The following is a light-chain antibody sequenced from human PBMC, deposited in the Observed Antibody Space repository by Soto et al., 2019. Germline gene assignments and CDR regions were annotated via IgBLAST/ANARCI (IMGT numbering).Light chain of an antibody. CDR1: QSVGSY. CDR2: GAS. J-gene: IGKJ2*01. V-gene: IGKV3-20*01. CDR3: QQYGSSPYT. Sequence: EIVLTQSPGTLSLSPGERATLSCRASQSVGSYLAWYQQKPGQAPRLLIYGASSRATGIPDRFSGSGSGTDFTLTISRLEPEDFAVYYCQQYGSSPYTFGQGTKLEIK.